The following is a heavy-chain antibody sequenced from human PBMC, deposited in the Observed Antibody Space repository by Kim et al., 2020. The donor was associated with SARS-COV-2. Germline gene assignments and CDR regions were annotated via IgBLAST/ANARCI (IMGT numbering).Heavy chain of an antibody. CDR3: XXEAXWAGFDY. CDR1: GDRVSSSLAT. J-gene: IGHJ4*02. Sequence: SQTLSLTCAISGDRVSSSLATWNWIRQSPSRGLEWLGRALYRSRWTFDYDTSVKSRXIVNVDTSKNQFSLXLDSVTPEDTAVYYCXXEAXWAGFDYWSQGTLVTVS. D-gene: IGHD6-19*01. V-gene: IGHV6-1*01. CDR2: ALYRSRWTF.